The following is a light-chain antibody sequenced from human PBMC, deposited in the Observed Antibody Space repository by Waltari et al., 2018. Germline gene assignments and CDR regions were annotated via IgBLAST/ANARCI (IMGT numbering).Light chain of an antibody. J-gene: IGLJ3*02. CDR3: CSYAGTSTFVV. CDR1: SSDVGAYNY. V-gene: IGLV2-23*02. CDR2: DVT. Sequence: QSALTQPASVSGSPGQSITISCPGSSSDVGAYNYVSWYQQHPGKAPKLMIYDVTNRPSGVSNRFSGSKSGNTASLIISGLQADDEADYYCCSYAGTSTFVVFGGGTKLTVL.